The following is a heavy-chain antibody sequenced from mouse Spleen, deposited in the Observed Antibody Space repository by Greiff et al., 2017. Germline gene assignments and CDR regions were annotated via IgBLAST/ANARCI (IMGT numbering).Heavy chain of an antibody. D-gene: IGHD2-1*01. CDR1: GYTFTSYW. V-gene: IGHV1-55*01. Sequence: VQLQQPGAELVKPGASVKVSCKASGYTFTSYWITWVKQRPGQGLEWIGDIYPGSGSTNYNEKFKSKATLTVDTSSSTAYMQLSSLTSEDSAVYYCARGGYYGNYFDYWGQGTTLTVSS. J-gene: IGHJ2*01. CDR3: ARGGYYGNYFDY. CDR2: IYPGSGST.